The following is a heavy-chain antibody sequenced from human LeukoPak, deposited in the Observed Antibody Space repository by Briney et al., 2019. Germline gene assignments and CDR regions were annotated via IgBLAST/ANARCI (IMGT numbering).Heavy chain of an antibody. CDR1: GYTFTTYD. J-gene: IGHJ6*02. D-gene: IGHD2-2*01. CDR3: ARLYCSSTSCSHYYYYGMDV. Sequence: ASVNVSCKASGYTFTTYDISWVRQAPGQGLEWMGWISAYNGNTNYAQKLQGRVTMTTDTSTSTAYMELRSLRSEDTAVYYCARLYCSSTSCSHYYYYGMDVWGQGTTVTVSS. V-gene: IGHV1-18*01. CDR2: ISAYNGNT.